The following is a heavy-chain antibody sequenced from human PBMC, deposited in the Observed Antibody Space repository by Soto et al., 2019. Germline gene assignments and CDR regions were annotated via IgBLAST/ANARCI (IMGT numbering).Heavy chain of an antibody. CDR3: ARYSGFRDYWSLNFDY. J-gene: IGHJ4*02. CDR1: GYTFTSYA. D-gene: IGHD3-9*01. CDR2: INAGNGNT. Sequence: QVQLVQSGAEVKKPGASVKVSCKASGYTFTSYAMHWVRQAPGQRLEWMGWINAGNGNTKYSQKFQGRVTITRDTSASTAYMELSSLRSEDTAVYYCARYSGFRDYWSLNFDYWGQGTLVTVSS. V-gene: IGHV1-3*01.